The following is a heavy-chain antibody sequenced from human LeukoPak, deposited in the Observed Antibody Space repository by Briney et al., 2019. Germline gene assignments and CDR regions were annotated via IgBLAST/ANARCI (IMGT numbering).Heavy chain of an antibody. CDR2: INHSGST. J-gene: IGHJ4*02. V-gene: IGHV4-34*01. CDR1: GGSFSGYY. Sequence: SETLSLTCAVYGGSFSGYYWSWIRQPPGKGLECSGEINHSGSTNYNPSLKSRVTISVDTSKNQFSLKLSSVTAADTAVYYCASVRGRYTYNWNLGFDYWGQGTLVTVSS. D-gene: IGHD1-7*01. CDR3: ASVRGRYTYNWNLGFDY.